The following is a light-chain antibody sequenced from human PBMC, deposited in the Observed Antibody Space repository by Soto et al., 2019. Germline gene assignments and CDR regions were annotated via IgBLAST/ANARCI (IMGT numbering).Light chain of an antibody. J-gene: IGLJ1*01. V-gene: IGLV2-14*03. CDR1: SSDVGGYNY. Sequence: QSVLTQPASVSGSPGQSINISCIGTSSDVGGYNYVSWYQHHPGKAPKLIIYDVSNRPSGVSNPFSGSKSGNTASLTISGLQPEDEADYYCSSYTTSNTRQIVFGTGTKVTVL. CDR2: DVS. CDR3: SSYTTSNTRQIV.